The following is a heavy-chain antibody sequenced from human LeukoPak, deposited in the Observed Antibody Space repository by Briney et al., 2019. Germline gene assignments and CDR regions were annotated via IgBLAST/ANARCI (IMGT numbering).Heavy chain of an antibody. V-gene: IGHV4-34*01. Sequence: PSETLSLTCAVYGGSFSGYYWSWIRQPPGKGLEWIGEVNHSGSTNYNPSLKSRVTISVDTSKNQFSLKLSSGTAADTAVYYCARGPKLLWFRPFDYWGQGTLVTVSS. CDR1: GGSFSGYY. CDR3: ARGPKLLWFRPFDY. J-gene: IGHJ4*02. CDR2: VNHSGST. D-gene: IGHD3-10*01.